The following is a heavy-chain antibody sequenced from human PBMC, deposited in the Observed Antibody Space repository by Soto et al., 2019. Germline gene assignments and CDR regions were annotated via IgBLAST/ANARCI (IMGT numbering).Heavy chain of an antibody. Sequence: GGSLRLSCAASGFTFSSYSMNWVRQAPGKGLEWVSSISSSSSYIYYADSVKGRFTISRDNAKNSLYLQMNSLRAEDTAVYYCARGSYGDYGGYVYWGQGTLVTVSS. CDR3: ARGSYGDYGGYVY. CDR2: ISSSSSYI. D-gene: IGHD4-17*01. CDR1: GFTFSSYS. V-gene: IGHV3-21*01. J-gene: IGHJ4*02.